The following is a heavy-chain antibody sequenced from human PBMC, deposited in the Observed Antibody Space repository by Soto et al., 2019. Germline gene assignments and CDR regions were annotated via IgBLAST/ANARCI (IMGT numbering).Heavy chain of an antibody. CDR1: GDSIINGIYY. Sequence: QEQVQETGPGLEKPSQTLSLTCTVSGDSIINGIYYWTWIRQHPQKGLEWIGHVHYSGSIYYNPSFRTRDTMSVDTYKNQSYLELTAVTVADTAVYYCVRGADRYKCGFWGQGTLVTVSS. V-gene: IGHV4-31*03. J-gene: IGHJ4*02. CDR3: VRGADRYKCGF. D-gene: IGHD2-21*02. CDR2: VHYSGSI.